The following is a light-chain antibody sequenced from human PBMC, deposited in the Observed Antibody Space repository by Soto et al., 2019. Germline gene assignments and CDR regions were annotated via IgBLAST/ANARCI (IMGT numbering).Light chain of an antibody. Sequence: ALTQPRSVSGSPGQSVTISCTGTSSDVGRYDYVSWYQQHPGKAPKLIIYDVSERPSGVPDRFSGSKFGNTASLTISGLQAEDEADYSCCSFAGSYTYVFGTGTKLTVL. CDR2: DVS. V-gene: IGLV2-11*01. J-gene: IGLJ1*01. CDR3: CSFAGSYTYV. CDR1: SSDVGRYDY.